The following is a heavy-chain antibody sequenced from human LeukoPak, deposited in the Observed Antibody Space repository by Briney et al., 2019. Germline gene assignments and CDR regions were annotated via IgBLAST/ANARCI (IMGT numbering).Heavy chain of an antibody. CDR2: INSDGSGI. J-gene: IGHJ3*02. Sequence: GESLRLSCAASEFTFSSFWMHWVRQAPGKGLVWVSRINSDGSGIRYADSVKDRFTISRDNAKNTLYLQMNSLRAEDTAVYYCARERRSSGWYDAFDMRGQGTMVTVSS. D-gene: IGHD6-19*01. V-gene: IGHV3-74*01. CDR3: ARERRSSGWYDAFDM. CDR1: EFTFSSFW.